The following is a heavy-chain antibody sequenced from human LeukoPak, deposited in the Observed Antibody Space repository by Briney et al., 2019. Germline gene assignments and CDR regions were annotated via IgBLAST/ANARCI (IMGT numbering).Heavy chain of an antibody. CDR1: GFTFAASP. D-gene: IGHD5/OR15-5a*01. CDR2: IRSKTNNYAT. V-gene: IGHV3-73*01. J-gene: IGHJ5*02. CDR3: TSRSMIPRWFDP. Sequence: PGGSLRLSCAASGFTFAASPMHWVRQAPGKGLEWIGRIRSKTNNYATAYSESVKGRFIISRDDSKYTAYLEMNSLKIEDTAVYYCTSRSMIPRWFDPWGQGSLVVVSS.